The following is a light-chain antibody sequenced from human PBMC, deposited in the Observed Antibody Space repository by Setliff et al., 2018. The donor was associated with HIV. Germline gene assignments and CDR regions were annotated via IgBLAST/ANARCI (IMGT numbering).Light chain of an antibody. CDR1: NSDVGGYNY. CDR2: DFT. Sequence: QSVLTQPASVSAAPGLSITISCTGTNSDVGGYNYVSWYVQEPGKAPKLIMYDFTSRPSGISNRFSGSKSGNTASLTISGLRAEDEGDYFCTSYTSSDTYVFGSGTKGTV. V-gene: IGLV2-14*03. CDR3: TSYTSSDTYV. J-gene: IGLJ1*01.